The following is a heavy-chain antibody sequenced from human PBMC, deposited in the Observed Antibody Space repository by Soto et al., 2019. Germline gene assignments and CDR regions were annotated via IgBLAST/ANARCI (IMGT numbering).Heavy chain of an antibody. Sequence: GASVKVSCKASGGTFSSYAINWVRQAPGQGLEWMGGIIPMFGTANYAQKFQGRVTITADESTSTAYMELSSLRSEDTAVYYCARSTRRDYYYGMDVRGQGTTVTVSS. CDR1: GGTFSSYA. CDR2: IIPMFGTA. V-gene: IGHV1-69*13. J-gene: IGHJ6*02. CDR3: ARSTRRDYYYGMDV.